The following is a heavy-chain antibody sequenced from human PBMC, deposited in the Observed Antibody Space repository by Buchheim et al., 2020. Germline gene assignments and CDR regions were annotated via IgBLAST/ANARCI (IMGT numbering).Heavy chain of an antibody. CDR3: AREEDDRNSWYNFDY. V-gene: IGHV3-48*01. CDR2: ISSSSSTI. CDR1: GFTFSSYS. Sequence: EVQLVESGGGLVQPGGSLRLSCVASGFTFSSYSMNWVRQAPGKGLEWVLYISSSSSTIYYADSVKGRFTISRDNAKKSMYMQMNSLRAEDTAVYYCAREEDDRNSWYNFDYCGQGTL. D-gene: IGHD6-13*01. J-gene: IGHJ4*02.